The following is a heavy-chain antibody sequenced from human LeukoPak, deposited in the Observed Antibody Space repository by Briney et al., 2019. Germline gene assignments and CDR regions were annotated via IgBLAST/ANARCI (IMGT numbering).Heavy chain of an antibody. D-gene: IGHD3-22*01. CDR2: ISSSGSTI. Sequence: GGSLRLSCAASGFTFSSYEMNWVRQAPGKGLEWVSYISSSGSTIYYADSVKGRFTISRDNAKNSLYLQLNSLRAEDTAVYYCARDRYDSSGIFDYWGLGTLVTVSS. CDR1: GFTFSSYE. V-gene: IGHV3-48*03. J-gene: IGHJ4*02. CDR3: ARDRYDSSGIFDY.